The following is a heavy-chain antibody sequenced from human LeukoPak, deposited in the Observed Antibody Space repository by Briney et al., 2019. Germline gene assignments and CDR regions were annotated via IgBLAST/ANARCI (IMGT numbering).Heavy chain of an antibody. CDR2: IYTSGST. D-gene: IGHD3-10*01. CDR3: ARGDYYGSGSYYTF. V-gene: IGHV4-4*07. J-gene: IGHJ4*02. Sequence: SETLSLTCTVSGGSISSYYWSWIRQPAGKGLEWIGRIYTSGSTNYNPSLKSRVTMSVDTSKNQFSLKLSSVTAADTAVYYCARGDYYGSGSYYTFWGQGTLVTVSS. CDR1: GGSISSYY.